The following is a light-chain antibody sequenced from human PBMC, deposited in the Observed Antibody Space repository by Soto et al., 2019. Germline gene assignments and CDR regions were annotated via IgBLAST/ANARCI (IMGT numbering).Light chain of an antibody. CDR3: ALYVGSVTVV. CDR1: SASVLTSYY. CDR2: STN. Sequence: QTVVSQEPSFSVSPGETVTLTCGLTSASVLTSYYPSWYQQTPGQAPRTLIYSTNIRSSGVPDRFSGSILGNKAALTITGAQADDESDYYCALYVGSVTVVFGGGTQLTVL. V-gene: IGLV8-61*01. J-gene: IGLJ2*01.